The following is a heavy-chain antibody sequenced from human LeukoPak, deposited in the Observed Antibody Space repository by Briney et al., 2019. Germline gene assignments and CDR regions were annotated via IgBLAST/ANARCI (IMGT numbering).Heavy chain of an antibody. Sequence: SETLSLTCAVSGGSITSYYWSWIRQPAGKGLEWIGRIYTSGSTNYNPSLKSRVTMSVDTSKNQFSLKLSSVTAADTAVYYCGRGSWYHLYLWGQGTLVTVSS. V-gene: IGHV4-4*07. CDR2: IYTSGST. J-gene: IGHJ4*02. D-gene: IGHD2-15*01. CDR3: GRGSWYHLYL. CDR1: GGSITSYY.